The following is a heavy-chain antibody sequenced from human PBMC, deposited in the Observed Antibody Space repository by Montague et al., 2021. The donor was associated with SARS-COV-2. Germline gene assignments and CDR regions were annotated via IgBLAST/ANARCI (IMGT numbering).Heavy chain of an antibody. V-gene: IGHV4-34*01. Sequence: SETLSLTCAVYGGSFSGYYWSWIRQPPGKGLEWIGEINHSGSTNYSPSLKSRVTISVDTSKNQFSLKLSSVTAAGTAVYYCARGRRILLWFGELLSGGDYYGMDVWGQGTTVTVSS. CDR3: ARGRRILLWFGELLSGGDYYGMDV. CDR2: INHSGST. J-gene: IGHJ6*02. CDR1: GGSFSGYY. D-gene: IGHD3-10*01.